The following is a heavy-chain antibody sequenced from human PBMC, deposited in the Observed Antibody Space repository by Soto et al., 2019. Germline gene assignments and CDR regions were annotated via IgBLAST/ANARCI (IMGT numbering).Heavy chain of an antibody. Sequence: GGSLRLSCAASGFTFSSYGMHWVRQAPGKGLEWVAVISYDGSNKYYADSVKGRFTISRDNSKNTLYLQMNSLRAEDTAVYYCARDVEYSSSSGYYYYYGMDAWGKGTRSPSPQ. J-gene: IGHJ6*04. D-gene: IGHD6-6*01. CDR1: GFTFSSYG. CDR2: ISYDGSNK. V-gene: IGHV3-30-3*01. CDR3: ARDVEYSSSSGYYYYYGMDA.